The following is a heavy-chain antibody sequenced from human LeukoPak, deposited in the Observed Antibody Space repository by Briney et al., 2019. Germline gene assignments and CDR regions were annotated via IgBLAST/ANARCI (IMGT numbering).Heavy chain of an antibody. V-gene: IGHV4-4*02. D-gene: IGHD3-3*01. CDR3: ASRSSIWSGYQDTLYYFDS. CDR2: IFQSGRT. J-gene: IGHJ4*02. CDR1: GGSISSTNW. Sequence: PSETLSLTCAVSGGSISSTNWWSWVRQPPGKGLEWIGEIFQSGRTNYNPSLKSRVTISVDKSRNQFSLKLSSVTAADTAVYYCASRSSIWSGYQDTLYYFDSWGQGTLVTVSS.